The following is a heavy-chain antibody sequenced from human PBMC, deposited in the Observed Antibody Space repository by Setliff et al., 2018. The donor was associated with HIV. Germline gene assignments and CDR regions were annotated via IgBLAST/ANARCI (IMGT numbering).Heavy chain of an antibody. D-gene: IGHD2-2*01. V-gene: IGHV4-59*11. J-gene: IGHJ1*01. Sequence: SETLSLTCTVSGGSISSHSWSWIRQTPGKGLEWIGYIYYSGRTNHNPSLKSRVTISVDTSKNQFSLNLSSVTAADTAVYYCARGPYRYASSGMSSGYFQLWGQGTLVTVSS. CDR3: ARGPYRYASSGMSSGYFQL. CDR1: GGSISSHS. CDR2: IYYSGRT.